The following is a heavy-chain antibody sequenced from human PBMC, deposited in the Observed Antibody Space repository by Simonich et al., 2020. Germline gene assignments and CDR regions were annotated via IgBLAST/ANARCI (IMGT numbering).Heavy chain of an antibody. V-gene: IGHV1-46*01. D-gene: IGHD1-26*01. J-gene: IGHJ6*02. CDR2: INPSGGST. Sequence: QVQLVQSGAEVKKPGASVKVSCKASGYTFTSYYMHWVRQAPGQGLEWMGIINPSGGSTSYAQKFQGRVTMTRDTSTSTVYMELSSLRSEDTAVYYCASADSGSYLGYYYYYYGMDVWGQGTTVTVSS. CDR3: ASADSGSYLGYYYYYYGMDV. CDR1: GYTFTSYY.